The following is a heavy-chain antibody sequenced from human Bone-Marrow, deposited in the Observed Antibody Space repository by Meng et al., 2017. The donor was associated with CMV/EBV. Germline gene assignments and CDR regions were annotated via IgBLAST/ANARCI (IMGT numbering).Heavy chain of an antibody. Sequence: GSLRLSCTVSGGSISSYYWSWIRQPPGKGQEWIGFVYFSGSTNYNPSLKSRATISVDESKNHFSLRLTSVTAADTAVYYCARDGGLTQYYYYGMDVWGQGTTVTVSS. D-gene: IGHD2-15*01. V-gene: IGHV4-59*01. CDR1: GGSISSYY. CDR3: ARDGGLTQYYYYGMDV. CDR2: VYFSGST. J-gene: IGHJ6*02.